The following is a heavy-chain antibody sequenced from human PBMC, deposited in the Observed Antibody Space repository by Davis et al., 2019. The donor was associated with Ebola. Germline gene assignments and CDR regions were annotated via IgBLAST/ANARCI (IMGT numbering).Heavy chain of an antibody. V-gene: IGHV4-30-4*01. D-gene: IGHD2-15*01. CDR3: ANDCSGGSCYSRWFDP. CDR2: IYYSGST. Sequence: PSETLSLTFTVSGGSISSGDYYWSWIRQPPGKGLEWIGYIYYSGSTYYNPSLKSRVTISVDTSKNQFSLKLSSVTAADTAVYYCANDCSGGSCYSRWFDPWGQGTLVTVSS. CDR1: GGSISSGDYY. J-gene: IGHJ5*02.